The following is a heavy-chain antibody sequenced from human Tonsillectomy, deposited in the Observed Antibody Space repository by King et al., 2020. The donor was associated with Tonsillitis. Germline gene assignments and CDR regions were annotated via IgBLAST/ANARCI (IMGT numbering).Heavy chain of an antibody. CDR1: GGSVDSGGYY. D-gene: IGHD4-17*01. CDR2: IYDSGST. CDR3: ARCPPPYAVTTNCFSDY. Sequence: QLQESGPGLVKPSETLSLTCNVSGGSVDSGGYYWSWIRQPPGKGLEWIGYIYDSGSTNYNPSLKSRVNISVDRPKNQFSLRLTSVTAADTAVYFCARCPPPYAVTTNCFSDYWGQGTLVTVSS. V-gene: IGHV4-61*08. J-gene: IGHJ4*02.